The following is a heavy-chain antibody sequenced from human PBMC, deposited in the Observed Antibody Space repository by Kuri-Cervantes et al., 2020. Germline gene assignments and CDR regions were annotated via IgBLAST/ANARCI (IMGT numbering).Heavy chain of an antibody. CDR3: ARDYDSSGYYRP. Sequence: ASVKVSCKASGYTFTSYAMRWVRQAPGQRLEWMGWINAGNGNTKYSQKFQGRVTITRDTSASTAYMELSSLRSEDTAVYYCARDYDSSGYYRPWGQGTLVTVSS. J-gene: IGHJ5*02. D-gene: IGHD3-22*01. CDR1: GYTFTSYA. V-gene: IGHV1-3*01. CDR2: INAGNGNT.